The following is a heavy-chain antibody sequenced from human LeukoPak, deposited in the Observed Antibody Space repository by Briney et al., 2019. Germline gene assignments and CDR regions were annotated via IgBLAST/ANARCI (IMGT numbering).Heavy chain of an antibody. CDR3: ARRGSSWYGDF. Sequence: PGASLKISCKGSGYTFISYCIAWVRQMPGKGLEWVGIICPGDSETRYSPSFQGQVTISADKSISTAYLQWSSLKASDTAEYFCARRGSSWYGDFWGQGTLVTVSS. CDR2: ICPGDSET. J-gene: IGHJ4*02. CDR1: GYTFISYC. D-gene: IGHD6-13*01. V-gene: IGHV5-51*01.